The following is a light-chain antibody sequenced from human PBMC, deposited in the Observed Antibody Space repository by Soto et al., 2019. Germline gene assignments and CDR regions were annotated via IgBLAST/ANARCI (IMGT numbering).Light chain of an antibody. CDR1: QDISRW. CDR2: DAS. J-gene: IGKJ1*01. Sequence: DIQMTQSPPTLPASAGDRVTITCRASQDISRWLAWYQQKPGKAPVLLIYDASTLQNGVPLRFSGSGSGTEFTLTVNGLQPDDFATYYCQHYNNYFVTFGQGTKVDIK. V-gene: IGKV1-5*01. CDR3: QHYNNYFVT.